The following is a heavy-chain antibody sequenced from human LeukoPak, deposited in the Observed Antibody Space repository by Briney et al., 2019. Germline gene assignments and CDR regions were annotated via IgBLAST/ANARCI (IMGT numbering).Heavy chain of an antibody. Sequence: GGSLRLSCAASGFTFNSYAMFWVRQAPGKGLEWVSGIFGSGGSAHYADSVKGRFTIFRDNSKNTVYLQMNSLRAEDTAVYYCAKTTTGYSSGRYPGWPVDYWGQGTLVTVSS. CDR2: IFGSGGSA. CDR1: GFTFNSYA. CDR3: AKTTTGYSSGRYPGWPVDY. J-gene: IGHJ4*02. V-gene: IGHV3-23*01. D-gene: IGHD6-19*01.